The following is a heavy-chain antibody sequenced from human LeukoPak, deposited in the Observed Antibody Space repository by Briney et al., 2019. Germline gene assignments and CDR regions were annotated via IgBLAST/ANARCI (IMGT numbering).Heavy chain of an antibody. Sequence: PGGSLRLSCAASGFTFSSYGMHWVRQAPGKGLEWVAFIRYDGSNKYYADSVKGRFTISRDNSKNTLYLQMNSLRAEDTAVYYCAKDAPDTAMVPYSFDIWGQGTMVTVSS. CDR2: IRYDGSNK. CDR3: AKDAPDTAMVPYSFDI. D-gene: IGHD5-18*01. CDR1: GFTFSSYG. J-gene: IGHJ3*02. V-gene: IGHV3-30*02.